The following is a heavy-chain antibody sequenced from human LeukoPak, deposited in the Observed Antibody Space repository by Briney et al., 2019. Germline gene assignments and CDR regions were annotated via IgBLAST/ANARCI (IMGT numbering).Heavy chain of an antibody. CDR1: GASISSSDYY. D-gene: IGHD3-22*01. CDR3: ARVGIVLVTGSNWVDP. CDR2: IYHSGST. V-gene: IGHV4-39*07. Sequence: SETLSLTCSVSGASISSSDYYSGWIRQPPGKGLEWIGTIYHSGSTYYNTSLKSRVTISVDTSKNHFSLKFNSVTAADTAVYYCARVGIVLVTGSNWVDPWGQGTLVTVSS. J-gene: IGHJ5*02.